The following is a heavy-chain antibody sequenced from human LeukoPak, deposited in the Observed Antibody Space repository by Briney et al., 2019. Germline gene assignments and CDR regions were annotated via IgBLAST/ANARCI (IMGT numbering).Heavy chain of an antibody. D-gene: IGHD3-10*01. CDR1: GFTFSNYW. V-gene: IGHV3-7*01. CDR2: LKQDGGEI. Sequence: GGSLRLSCAASGFTFSNYWMTWVRQARGKGLEWVASLKQDGGEIYYVDSVKGRFTISRDNAKNSLYLQMNSLRAEDTAVYYCARDRGGPDDYWGQGTLVTVSS. J-gene: IGHJ4*02. CDR3: ARDRGGPDDY.